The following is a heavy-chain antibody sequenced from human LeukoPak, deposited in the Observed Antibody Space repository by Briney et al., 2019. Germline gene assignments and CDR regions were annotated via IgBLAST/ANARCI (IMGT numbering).Heavy chain of an antibody. J-gene: IGHJ6*03. Sequence: GGSLRLSCAASGFTFDDYGMSWVRQAPGKGLEWVSGINWNGGSTGYADSVKGRFTISRDNAKNSLYLQMNSLRAEDTALYYCARERGEPTVSPYYYYTDVWGKGTTVTVSS. D-gene: IGHD4-17*01. V-gene: IGHV3-20*04. CDR2: INWNGGST. CDR3: ARERGEPTVSPYYYYTDV. CDR1: GFTFDDYG.